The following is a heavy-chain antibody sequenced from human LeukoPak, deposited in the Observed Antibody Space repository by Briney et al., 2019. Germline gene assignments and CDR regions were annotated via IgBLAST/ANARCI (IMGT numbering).Heavy chain of an antibody. Sequence: SETLSLTCTVSGGSISSYYWSWIRQPPGKGLEWIGYIYYSGSTNYNPSLKSRVTISVDTSKNQFSLKLSSVTAADTAVYYCARTGMRYYYGSGSWPFDYWGQGTLVTVSS. D-gene: IGHD3-10*01. CDR3: ARTGMRYYYGSGSWPFDY. CDR2: IYYSGST. J-gene: IGHJ4*02. V-gene: IGHV4-59*12. CDR1: GGSISSYY.